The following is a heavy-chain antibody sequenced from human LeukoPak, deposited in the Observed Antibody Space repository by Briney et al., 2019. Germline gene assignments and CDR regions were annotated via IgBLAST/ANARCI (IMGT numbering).Heavy chain of an antibody. CDR2: IYYSGST. CDR3: ARARMVRYYDSSGYLFDY. D-gene: IGHD3-22*01. V-gene: IGHV4-39*07. CDR1: GGSISSSSYY. Sequence: SETLSLTCTVSGGSISSSSYYWGWIRQPPGKGLEWIGSIYYSGSTYYNPSLKSRVTISVDTSKNQFSLKLSSVTAADTAVYYCARARMVRYYDSSGYLFDYWGQGTLVTVSS. J-gene: IGHJ4*02.